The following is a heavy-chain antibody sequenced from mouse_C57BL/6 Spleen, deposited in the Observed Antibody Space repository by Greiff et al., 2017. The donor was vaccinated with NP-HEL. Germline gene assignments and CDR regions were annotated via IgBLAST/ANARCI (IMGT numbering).Heavy chain of an antibody. J-gene: IGHJ1*03. V-gene: IGHV5-4*03. CDR3: AGAWYDYDRDWYFDV. D-gene: IGHD2-4*01. CDR1: GFTFSSYA. Sequence: EVKLVESGGGLVKPGGSLKLSCAASGFTFSSYAMSWVRQTPEKRLEWVATISDGGSYTYYPDNVKGRFTISRDNAKNNLYLQMSHLKSEDTAMYDCAGAWYDYDRDWYFDVWGTGTTVTVSS. CDR2: ISDGGSYT.